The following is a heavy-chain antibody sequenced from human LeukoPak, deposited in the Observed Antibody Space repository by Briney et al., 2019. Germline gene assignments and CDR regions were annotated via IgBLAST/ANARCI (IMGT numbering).Heavy chain of an antibody. Sequence: ASVKVSCTASGYTFTSYGINWVRQATGQGLEWMGWMNPNSGNTGYAQKFQGRVTMTRNTSISTAYMELSSLRSEDTAVYYCATEQWLVSRNWFDPWGQGTLVTVSS. CDR1: GYTFTSYG. V-gene: IGHV1-8*01. D-gene: IGHD6-19*01. CDR3: ATEQWLVSRNWFDP. CDR2: MNPNSGNT. J-gene: IGHJ5*02.